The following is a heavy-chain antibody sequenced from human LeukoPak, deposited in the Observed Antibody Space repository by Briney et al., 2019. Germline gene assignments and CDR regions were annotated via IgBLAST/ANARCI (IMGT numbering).Heavy chain of an antibody. V-gene: IGHV1-2*02. Sequence: ASVKVSCKASGYTFTGYYMHWVRQAPGQGLEWMGWINPNSGGTNYAQKFQGRVTMTRDTSISTAYMELSRLRSDDTAVYYCARAGSIFGVVITNWFDPWGQGTLVTVSS. D-gene: IGHD3-3*01. CDR1: GYTFTGYY. J-gene: IGHJ5*02. CDR2: INPNSGGT. CDR3: ARAGSIFGVVITNWFDP.